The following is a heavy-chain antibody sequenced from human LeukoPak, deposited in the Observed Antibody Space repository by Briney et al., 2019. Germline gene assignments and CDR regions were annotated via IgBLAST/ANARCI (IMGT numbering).Heavy chain of an antibody. CDR2: ISYDGSNK. V-gene: IGHV3-30*04. J-gene: IGHJ4*02. CDR3: AGDHRQLFDY. Sequence: PGRSLRLSCAASGFTFSSYAMPWVRQAPGKGLEWVAVISYDGSNKYYADSVKGRFTIPRDNSKNTLYLQMNSLRAEDTAVYYCAGDHRQLFDYWGQGTLVTVSS. CDR1: GFTFSSYA. D-gene: IGHD6-13*01.